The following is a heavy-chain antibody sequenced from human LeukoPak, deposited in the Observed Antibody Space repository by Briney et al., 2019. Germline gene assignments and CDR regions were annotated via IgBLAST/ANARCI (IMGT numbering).Heavy chain of an antibody. CDR3: ARSWGMPRFDY. J-gene: IGHJ4*02. D-gene: IGHD3-16*01. CDR2: IYYSGST. V-gene: IGHV4-61*08. Sequence: SETLSLTCTVSGGSISSGGYYWSWIRQPPGKGLEWIGYIYYSGSTNYNPSLKSRVTISVDTSKNQFSLKLSSVTAADTAVYYCARSWGMPRFDYWGQGTLVTVSS. CDR1: GGSISSGGYY.